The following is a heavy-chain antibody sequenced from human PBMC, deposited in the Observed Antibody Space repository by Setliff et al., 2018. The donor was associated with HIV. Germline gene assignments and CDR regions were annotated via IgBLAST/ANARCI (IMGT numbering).Heavy chain of an antibody. CDR1: GYSFTNYW. Sequence: GESLKISCKASGYSFTNYWIGWVRQMPGKGLEWIGVIYPGDSITRYGPSFQGQVTFSADKSTNTAYLQWSSLKASDTAMYYCARRMWQQDSKFMYYFDYWGQGTLVT. CDR2: IYPGDSIT. V-gene: IGHV5-51*01. J-gene: IGHJ4*02. D-gene: IGHD6-13*01. CDR3: ARRMWQQDSKFMYYFDY.